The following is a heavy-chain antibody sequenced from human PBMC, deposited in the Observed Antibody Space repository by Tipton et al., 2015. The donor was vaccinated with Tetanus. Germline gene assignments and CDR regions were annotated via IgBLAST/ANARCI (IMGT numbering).Heavy chain of an antibody. CDR2: VYYSGSA. V-gene: IGHV4-31*03. D-gene: IGHD4-17*01. CDR1: GGSVNSGRYY. Sequence: TLSLTCTVSGGSVNSGRYYWTWIRQHPGKGLEWIGYVYYSGSATYNPSLKRRVVISVDTSKDQFSLKMNSVTAADTAVYYCARGVADEYGDYGGAPFDIWGQGTVVTVSS. J-gene: IGHJ3*02. CDR3: ARGVADEYGDYGGAPFDI.